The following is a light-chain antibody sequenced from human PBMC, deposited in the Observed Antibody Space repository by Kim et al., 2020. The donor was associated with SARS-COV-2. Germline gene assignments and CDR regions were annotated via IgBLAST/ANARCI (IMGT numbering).Light chain of an antibody. CDR1: NSNIGAGLH. Sequence: GQRVTISCTGGNSNIGAGLHVHWYQQLPATAPKLLIYGNTNRPSGVPDRFSGSKSGTSASLAITGLQAEDEADYYCPSYDNSLNAIFGGGTKVTVL. CDR2: GNT. J-gene: IGLJ2*01. CDR3: PSYDNSLNAI. V-gene: IGLV1-40*01.